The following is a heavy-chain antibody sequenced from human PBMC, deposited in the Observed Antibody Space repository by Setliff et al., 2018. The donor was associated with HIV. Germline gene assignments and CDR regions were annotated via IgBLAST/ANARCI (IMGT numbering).Heavy chain of an antibody. Sequence: GSLRLSCAASGFTFSTYAMSWVRQAPGKGLEWVSAISNSGGDTYYADSVKGRFTISRDNSKNTLYLQMNSLRAEDTAVYYCAKAARDYYDSSGYYIGIDYWGRGTLVT. D-gene: IGHD3-22*01. V-gene: IGHV3-23*01. CDR2: ISNSGGDT. CDR1: GFTFSTYA. CDR3: AKAARDYYDSSGYYIGIDY. J-gene: IGHJ4*02.